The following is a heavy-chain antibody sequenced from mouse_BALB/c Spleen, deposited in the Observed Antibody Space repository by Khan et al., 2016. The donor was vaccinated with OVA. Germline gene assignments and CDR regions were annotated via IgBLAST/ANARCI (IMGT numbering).Heavy chain of an antibody. V-gene: IGHV5-6*01. D-gene: IGHD1-2*01. Sequence: EVKLMESGGDLVKPGGSLKLSCAASGFTFSSYGMSWVRQTPDKRLEWVATISSGGHYTYFPDSVRGRFTISRDNAKNTLSLQMSSLKSEDTAMYYCARSSTTTKGDYYAMDYWGQGTSVTVSS. CDR2: ISSGGHYT. CDR3: ARSSTTTKGDYYAMDY. J-gene: IGHJ4*01. CDR1: GFTFSSYG.